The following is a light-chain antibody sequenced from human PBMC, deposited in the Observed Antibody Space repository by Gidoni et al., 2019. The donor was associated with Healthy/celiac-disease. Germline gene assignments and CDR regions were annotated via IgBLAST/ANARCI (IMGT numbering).Light chain of an antibody. J-gene: IGKJ2*01. Sequence: DIVMTPSPLSLPVTPGEPASISCRSSQSLLHSNGYNYLDWYLQKPGQSPQLLIYLGSNRASGVPDRFSGSGSGTDFTLKISRVEAEDVGVYYCMQALQTPPTFXQXTELEIK. CDR3: MQALQTPPT. CDR1: QSLLHSNGYNY. V-gene: IGKV2-28*01. CDR2: LGS.